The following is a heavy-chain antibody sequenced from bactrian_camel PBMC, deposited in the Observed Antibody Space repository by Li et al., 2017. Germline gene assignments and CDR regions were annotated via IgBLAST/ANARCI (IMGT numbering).Heavy chain of an antibody. Sequence: HVQLVESGGGSVQTGGSLRLSCAVSGDTFCLGWFRQAAGKDRERVAAIGTKYGTTYYAASARRRFTISHDRTKNTISLRMSNLTPEDTAVYYCAAQERCRLTTVERIDPTDYEYWGQGTQVTVS. CDR2: IGTKYGTT. V-gene: IGHV3-3*01. CDR3: AAQERCRLTTVERIDPTDYEY. J-gene: IGHJ4*01. D-gene: IGHD4*01. CDR1: GDTFC.